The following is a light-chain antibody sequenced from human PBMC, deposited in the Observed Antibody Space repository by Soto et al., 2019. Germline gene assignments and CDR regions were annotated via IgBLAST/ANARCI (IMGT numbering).Light chain of an antibody. V-gene: IGLV2-14*01. CDR2: EVN. J-gene: IGLJ1*01. Sequence: QSALTQPASVSGSPGQSITISCTGTSSDVGGYNYVSWYQQHPGKAPKLMIYEVNNRPSGVSNRFSGSKSGNTASLTISGLQAEEEADYYCSSYTSSSLYVFGTGTKLTVL. CDR3: SSYTSSSLYV. CDR1: SSDVGGYNY.